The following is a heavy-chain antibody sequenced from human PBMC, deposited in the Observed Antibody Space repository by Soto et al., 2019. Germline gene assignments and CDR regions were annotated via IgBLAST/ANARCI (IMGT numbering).Heavy chain of an antibody. CDR1: GFIFSNAW. Sequence: EVQLVESGGGLVKPGGSLRLSCAASGFIFSNAWMNWVRQAPGKGLEWVGRIKSKTDGGTTDYAAPVKGIFSISRDDSKNTLYLQMNSLKTEDTAVYYCTTEVERSGYFDYWGQGTLVTVSS. CDR2: IKSKTDGGTT. V-gene: IGHV3-15*01. D-gene: IGHD3-3*01. J-gene: IGHJ4*02. CDR3: TTEVERSGYFDY.